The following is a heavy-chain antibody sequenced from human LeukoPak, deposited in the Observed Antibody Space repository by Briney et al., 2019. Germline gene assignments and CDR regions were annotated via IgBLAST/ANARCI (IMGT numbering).Heavy chain of an antibody. J-gene: IGHJ4*02. CDR3: AKYPVYTYAVYYFDY. CDR2: IRASGGDT. Sequence: GGSLRLSCAASGFTFRNYAMSWVRQAPGMGREWVSTIRASGGDTYYADSVRGRFTISRDYSKNTLFLQMTSLRADDTAIYYCAKYPVYTYAVYYFDYWGQGTLVTVSS. D-gene: IGHD5-18*01. CDR1: GFTFRNYA. V-gene: IGHV3-23*01.